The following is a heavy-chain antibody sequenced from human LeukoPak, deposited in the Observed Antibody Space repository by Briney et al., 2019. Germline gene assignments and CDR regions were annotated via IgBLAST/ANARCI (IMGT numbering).Heavy chain of an antibody. Sequence: GGSLRLSCAASGFDFSSYAMSWVRQPPGKGLEWVSVISRRDDYTYYADSVKGRFTISRDNSKNTLYLQMNSLRAEDTAVFYCAKASTIAPRPDYFDYWGQGTLVTVSS. CDR2: ISRRDDYT. V-gene: IGHV3-23*01. CDR3: AKASTIAPRPDYFDY. J-gene: IGHJ4*02. D-gene: IGHD6-6*01. CDR1: GFDFSSYA.